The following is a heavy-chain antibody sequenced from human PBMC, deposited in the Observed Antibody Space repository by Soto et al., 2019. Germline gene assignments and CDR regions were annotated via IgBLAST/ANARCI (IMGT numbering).Heavy chain of an antibody. CDR3: TIRVERGYCSSTSCYNGMDV. V-gene: IGHV3-73*01. CDR1: GFTFSGSA. CDR2: IRSKANSYAT. Sequence: GGSLRLSCAASGFTFSGSAMHWVRQASGKGLEWVGRIRSKANSYATAYAASVKGRFTISRDDSKNTAYLQMNSLKTEDTAVYYFTIRVERGYCSSTSCYNGMDVWGQGTTVTVSS. J-gene: IGHJ6*02. D-gene: IGHD2-2*02.